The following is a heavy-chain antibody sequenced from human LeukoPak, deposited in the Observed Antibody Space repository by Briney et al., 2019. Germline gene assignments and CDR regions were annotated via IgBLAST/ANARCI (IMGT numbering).Heavy chain of an antibody. Sequence: GGSLRLSCAASGFTFSSYEMNWVRQAPGKGLEWVPHISSSGSTIYYADSVKGRFTISRDNAKNSLYLQMNSLRAEDTAVYYCARAGRVGYYYGSGTFSWFDPWGQGTLVTVSS. CDR2: ISSSGSTI. J-gene: IGHJ5*02. V-gene: IGHV3-48*03. CDR1: GFTFSSYE. CDR3: ARAGRVGYYYGSGTFSWFDP. D-gene: IGHD3-10*01.